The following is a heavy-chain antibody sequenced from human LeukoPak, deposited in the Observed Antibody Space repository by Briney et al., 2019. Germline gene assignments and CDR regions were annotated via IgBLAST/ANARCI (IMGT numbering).Heavy chain of an antibody. J-gene: IGHJ4*02. CDR2: ISWNSGSI. Sequence: PGGSLRLSCAASGFTFNDYAMHWVRQAPGKGLGWVSGISWNSGSIGYADSVKGRFTISRDNAKNSLYLQMNSLRAEDMALYYCAKDSAAAGSNHFDYWGQGTLVTVSS. D-gene: IGHD6-13*01. V-gene: IGHV3-9*03. CDR1: GFTFNDYA. CDR3: AKDSAAAGSNHFDY.